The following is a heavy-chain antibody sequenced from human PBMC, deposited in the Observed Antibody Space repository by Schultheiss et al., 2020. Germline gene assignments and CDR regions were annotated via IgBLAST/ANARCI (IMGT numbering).Heavy chain of an antibody. CDR1: GGSISSGGYS. Sequence: SQTLSLTCTVSGGSISSGGYSWSWIRQPPGKGLEWIGYIYYSGSTYYNPSLKSRVTISVDTSKNQFSLKLSSVTAADTAVYYCASIMRWGYYYGMDVWGQGTTVTVSS. CDR3: ASIMRWGYYYGMDV. V-gene: IGHV4-30-2*05. CDR2: IYYSGST. D-gene: IGHD3-16*01. J-gene: IGHJ6*02.